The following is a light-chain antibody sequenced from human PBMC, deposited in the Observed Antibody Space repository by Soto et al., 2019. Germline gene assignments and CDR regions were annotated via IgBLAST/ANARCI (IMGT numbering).Light chain of an antibody. V-gene: IGLV2-14*01. Sequence: QSVLTQPASVSGSPGQSITISCTGTSSDVGGFNYVSWYQHHPGKAPKLMIYEVSNRPSGVSNRFSGSKSGNTASLTISGLQAEDEADYYCMSKTSTITYVLGTGTKLTVL. CDR1: SSDVGGFNY. CDR3: MSKTSTITYV. J-gene: IGLJ1*01. CDR2: EVS.